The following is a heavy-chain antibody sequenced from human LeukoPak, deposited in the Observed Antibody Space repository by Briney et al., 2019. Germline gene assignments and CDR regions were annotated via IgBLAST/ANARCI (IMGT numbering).Heavy chain of an antibody. CDR1: GFAFSSYS. V-gene: IGHV3-48*01. CDR2: ISNSSSTI. Sequence: GVLRLSCAASGFAFSSYSMNWVRQAPGKGLEWVSYISNSSSTIYYADSVKGRFTISRDNAKNSLYLQMNSLRAEDTAVYYCATEKVITNWGQGTLVTVSS. J-gene: IGHJ4*02. CDR3: ATEKVITN. D-gene: IGHD2-21*01.